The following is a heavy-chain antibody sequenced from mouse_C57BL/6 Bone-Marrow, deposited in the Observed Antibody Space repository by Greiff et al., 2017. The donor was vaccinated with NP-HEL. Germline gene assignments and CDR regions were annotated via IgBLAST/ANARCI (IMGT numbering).Heavy chain of an antibody. Sequence: VQLQQSGTVLARPGASVKMSCKTSGYTFTSYWMHWVKQRPGQGLEWIGAIYPGNSDTSYNQKFKGKAKLTAVTSASTAYMELSSLTNEDSAVYYCTRQYYGSSYRLAYWGQGTLVTVSA. CDR2: IYPGNSDT. J-gene: IGHJ3*01. CDR3: TRQYYGSSYRLAY. V-gene: IGHV1-5*01. D-gene: IGHD1-1*01. CDR1: GYTFTSYW.